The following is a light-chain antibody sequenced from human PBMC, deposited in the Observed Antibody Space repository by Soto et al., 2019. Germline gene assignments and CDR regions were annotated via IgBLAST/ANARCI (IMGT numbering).Light chain of an antibody. J-gene: IGLJ2*01. CDR2: EVS. Sequence: QSALTQHASVSGSPGQSITISCTGTSSDVGGYNFVSWYQHHPGKAPKLIIYEVSNRPSGVSNRFSASKSGNTASLTISGLQAEDEADYYCSSYTNSSTLVGFGGGTKVTVL. CDR3: SSYTNSSTLVG. CDR1: SSDVGGYNF. V-gene: IGLV2-14*01.